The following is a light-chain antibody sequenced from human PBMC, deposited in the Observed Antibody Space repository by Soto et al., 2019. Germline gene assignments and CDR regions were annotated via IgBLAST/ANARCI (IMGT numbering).Light chain of an antibody. CDR1: QSISSY. CDR2: DAS. V-gene: IGKV3-11*01. Sequence: EVVLTQSPGTLSLPPGERATLSCRASQSISSYLAWYQQKPGQAPRLLIYDASSRATGILARFSGSGSGTDFTLTISSLEPEDFAVYYCQQLTDWPPQWTFGQGTKV. CDR3: QQLTDWPPQWT. J-gene: IGKJ1*01.